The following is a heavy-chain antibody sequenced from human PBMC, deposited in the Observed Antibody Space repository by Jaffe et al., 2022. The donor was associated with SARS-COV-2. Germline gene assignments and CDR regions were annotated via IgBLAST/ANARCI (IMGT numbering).Heavy chain of an antibody. D-gene: IGHD6-19*01. CDR2: IKSKTDGGTT. J-gene: IGHJ6*02. CDR3: TTHPYSSGWYLPWYYYYGMDV. CDR1: GFTFSNAW. V-gene: IGHV3-15*01. Sequence: EVQLVESGGGLVKPGGSLRLSCAASGFTFSNAWMSWVRQAPGKGLEWVGRIKSKTDGGTTDYAAPVKGRFTISRDDSKNTLYLQMNSLKTEDTAVYYCTTHPYSSGWYLPWYYYYGMDVWGQGTTVTVSS.